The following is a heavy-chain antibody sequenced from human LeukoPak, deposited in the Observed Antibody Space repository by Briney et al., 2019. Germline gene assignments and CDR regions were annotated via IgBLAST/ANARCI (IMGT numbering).Heavy chain of an antibody. CDR1: GYTFTDYY. V-gene: IGHV1-2*02. D-gene: IGHD2-2*01. Sequence: ASVKVCCKASGYTFTDYYMHRVRQAPGQGFESMGWINPNDGDTNYAQKFQGRVTMTRDTSISTAHMEVSRLRSDDTAVYYCARANFLYCSSSTCLFDYWGQGTLVTVSS. CDR2: INPNDGDT. CDR3: ARANFLYCSSSTCLFDY. J-gene: IGHJ4*02.